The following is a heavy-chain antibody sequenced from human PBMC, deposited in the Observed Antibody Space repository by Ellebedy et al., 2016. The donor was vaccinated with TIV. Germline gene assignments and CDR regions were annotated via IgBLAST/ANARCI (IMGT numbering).Heavy chain of an antibody. D-gene: IGHD5-12*01. J-gene: IGHJ6*02. Sequence: SETLSLXXTVSGGSVNSHYWSWVRQPPGKGLEWIGYSHHTGNSNYNASLRGRATISVDTSRNQFSLRLTSVTAADTAVYYCARWPLSPSNYYYYGMDVWGQGTTVTVSS. V-gene: IGHV4-59*02. CDR2: SHHTGNS. CDR3: ARWPLSPSNYYYYGMDV. CDR1: GGSVNSHY.